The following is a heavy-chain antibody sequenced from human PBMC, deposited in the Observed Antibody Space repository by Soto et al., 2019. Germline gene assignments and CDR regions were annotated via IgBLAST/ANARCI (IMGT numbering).Heavy chain of an antibody. J-gene: IGHJ6*02. CDR3: ARETSLGFYYYYYYGMDV. CDR2: IYYSGST. CDR1: GGSISSGDYY. Sequence: PSVTLSLTCTVSGGSISSGDYYWSWIRQPPRKGLEWIGYIYYSGSTYYNPSLKSRVTISVDTSKNQFSLKLSSVTAADTAVYYCARETSLGFYYYYYYGMDVWGRGTTVTVSS. V-gene: IGHV4-30-4*01.